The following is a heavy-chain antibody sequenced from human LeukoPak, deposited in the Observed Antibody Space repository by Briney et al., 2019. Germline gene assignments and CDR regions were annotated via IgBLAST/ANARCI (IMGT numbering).Heavy chain of an antibody. Sequence: HSGGSLRLSCAASGFTFSSYGMHWVRQAPGKGLEWVAVIWYDGSNKYYADSVKGRFTISRDNSKNTLYLQMNSLRAEDTAVYYCAREGRYGDYEGYWGQGTLVTVSS. CDR2: IWYDGSNK. J-gene: IGHJ4*02. CDR1: GFTFSSYG. D-gene: IGHD4-17*01. CDR3: AREGRYGDYEGY. V-gene: IGHV3-33*01.